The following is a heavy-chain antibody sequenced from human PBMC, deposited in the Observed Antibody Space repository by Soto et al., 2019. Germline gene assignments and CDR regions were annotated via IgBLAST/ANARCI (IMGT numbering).Heavy chain of an antibody. CDR1: GFTFSSYG. V-gene: IGHV3-30*03. CDR2: IIYDGSTK. Sequence: QVQLVESGGGVVQPGRSLRLSCAASGFTFSSYGMHWVRQAPGKGLEWVAVIIYDGSTKYYADSVKGRFTISRDKSKSTLYQQMNSLRAEDTAVYYCARDRVGAGVRGYFDYWGQGTLVTVSS. CDR3: ARDRVGAGVRGYFDY. J-gene: IGHJ4*02. D-gene: IGHD3-10*01.